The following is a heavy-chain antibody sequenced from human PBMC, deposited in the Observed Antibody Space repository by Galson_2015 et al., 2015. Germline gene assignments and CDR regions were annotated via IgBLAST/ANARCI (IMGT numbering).Heavy chain of an antibody. Sequence: SLRLSCAASGFTFGSHSMNWVRQAPGKGLEWVSYISSISRSIYYADSVKGRFTISRDNAKNSLYLQMNSLRAEDTAVYYCARDFIAAGGLDVWGQGTTVTVS. CDR2: ISSISRSI. J-gene: IGHJ6*02. CDR3: ARDFIAAGGLDV. CDR1: GFTFGSHS. D-gene: IGHD3-16*02. V-gene: IGHV3-48*01.